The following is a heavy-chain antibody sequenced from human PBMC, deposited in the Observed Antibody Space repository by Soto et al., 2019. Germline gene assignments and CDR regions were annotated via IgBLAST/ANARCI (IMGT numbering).Heavy chain of an antibody. CDR1: GGSISSNYW. CDR3: VRESYSDSSGYYALDY. Sequence: QVQLQESGPGLVKPSGTLSLTCAVSGGSISSNYWWSWVRQPPGKGLEWIGEIHHSGSTNYNPSVKSRVPSSVDKSKNLFSLKLSSVTAADTAVYYCVRESYSDSSGYYALDYWGQGTLLTVSS. V-gene: IGHV4-4*02. J-gene: IGHJ4*02. CDR2: IHHSGST. D-gene: IGHD3-22*01.